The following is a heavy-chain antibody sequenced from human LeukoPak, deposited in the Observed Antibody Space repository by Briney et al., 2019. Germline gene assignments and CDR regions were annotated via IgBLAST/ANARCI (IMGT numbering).Heavy chain of an antibody. CDR1: GGTFSSYA. CDR3: ATGGGYRFAY. D-gene: IGHD6-25*01. CDR2: INTNTEKS. J-gene: IGHJ4*02. Sequence: ASVKVSCKASGGTFSSYAISWVRQAPGQGLEWMGWINTNTEKSTYAPGFTGRYIFSLDSSVNTAYLQISSLKAEDTAFYYCATGGGYRFAYWGQGTLVTVSS. V-gene: IGHV7-4-1*02.